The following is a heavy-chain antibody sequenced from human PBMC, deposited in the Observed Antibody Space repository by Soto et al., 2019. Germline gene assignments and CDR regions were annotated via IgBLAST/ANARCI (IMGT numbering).Heavy chain of an antibody. V-gene: IGHV3-7*01. CDR1: GVPFSSYW. CDR2: IKQDGSEK. D-gene: IGHD6-19*01. J-gene: IGHJ5*02. Sequence: PGGSLRLSCAASGVPFSSYWMSWVRQAPGKGLEWVANIKQDGSEKYYVDSVKGRFTISRDNAKNSLYLQMNSLRAEDTAVYYCARVLAVAGTVDWFDPWGQGTLVTVSS. CDR3: ARVLAVAGTVDWFDP.